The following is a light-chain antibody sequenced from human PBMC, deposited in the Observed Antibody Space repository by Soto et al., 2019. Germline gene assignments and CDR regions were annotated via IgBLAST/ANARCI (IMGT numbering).Light chain of an antibody. J-gene: IGLJ1*01. Sequence: QSVLTQPHSASGTPGQRVTILGSGRSSNIGTSSLHWFQHLPGTAPKLLISTTNQRPSGVPERFSGSKSGTSASLAISGLQSEDEADYYCAAWDDSLNGHVFGTGTKLTVL. CDR1: SSNIGTSS. CDR2: TTN. V-gene: IGLV1-44*01. CDR3: AAWDDSLNGHV.